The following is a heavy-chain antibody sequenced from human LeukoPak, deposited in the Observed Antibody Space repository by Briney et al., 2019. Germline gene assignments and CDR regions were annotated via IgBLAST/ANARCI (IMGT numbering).Heavy chain of an antibody. V-gene: IGHV3-21*01. CDR1: GFTFSSYS. Sequence: GGSLRLSCAAYGFTFSSYSMNWVRQAPGKGLEWVSSISSSSSYIYYADSVKGRFTISRDNAKNSLYLQMNSLRAEDTAVYYCAELGITMIGGVWGKGTTVTISS. CDR2: ISSSSSYI. CDR3: AELGITMIGGV. J-gene: IGHJ6*04. D-gene: IGHD3-10*02.